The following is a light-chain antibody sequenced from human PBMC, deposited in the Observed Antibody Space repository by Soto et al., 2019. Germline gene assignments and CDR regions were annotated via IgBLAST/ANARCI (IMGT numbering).Light chain of an antibody. CDR1: QGISNY. J-gene: IGKJ4*01. CDR2: AAS. Sequence: IQLTQSPSSLSASVGDRVTITCRASQGISNYLAWYQQKPGKVPKLLIYAASTLQSGVQSRFSGSGSGTDLTLTISTRPPEDFPTYYCQQPNSYPLTFGGGTKVDIK. CDR3: QQPNSYPLT. V-gene: IGKV1-9*01.